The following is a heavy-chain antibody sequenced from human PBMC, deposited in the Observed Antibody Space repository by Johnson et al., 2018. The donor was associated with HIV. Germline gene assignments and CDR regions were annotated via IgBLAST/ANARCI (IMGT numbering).Heavy chain of an antibody. Sequence: QMQLVESGGGVVQPGRSLRLSCAASGFAFSSYAMHWVRQAPGKGLEWVAVISYDGSNKYYADSVKGRFTISRDNSKNTLYLQMNRLRAEDTTVYYCAGIDSTNYEEAFDIWGQGTMVTVSS. CDR3: AGIDSTNYEEAFDI. CDR1: GFAFSSYA. J-gene: IGHJ3*02. D-gene: IGHD4-11*01. V-gene: IGHV3-30*04. CDR2: ISYDGSNK.